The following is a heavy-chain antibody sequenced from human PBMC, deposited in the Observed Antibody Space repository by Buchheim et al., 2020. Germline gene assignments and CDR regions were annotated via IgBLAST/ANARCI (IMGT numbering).Heavy chain of an antibody. CDR2: IYYSGST. J-gene: IGHJ4*02. Sequence: QVQLQESGPGLVKPSETLSLTCTVSGGSISSYYWSWIRQPPGKGLEWFGYIYYSGSTNYNPSLKSRVTISVDTSKNQFSLKLSSVTAADTAVYYCASTDYYDSNHDYWGQGTL. CDR3: ASTDYYDSNHDY. V-gene: IGHV4-59*01. CDR1: GGSISSYY. D-gene: IGHD3-22*01.